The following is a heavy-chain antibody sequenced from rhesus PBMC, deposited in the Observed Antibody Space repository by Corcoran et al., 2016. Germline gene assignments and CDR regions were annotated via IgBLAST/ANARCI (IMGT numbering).Heavy chain of an antibody. Sequence: QLQLQESGPGLVKPSETLSLTCAVSGGSISDDYYWSWIRQPPGKGLEWIGYIYGSGGGTNYNPSLKNRVTISIGTSKNQFSLKLSSVTAADTAVYYCARDHYEDDYGYYYTLDYWGQGVLVTVSS. CDR3: ARDHYEDDYGYYYTLDY. V-gene: IGHV4-106*01. CDR2: IYGSGGGT. J-gene: IGHJ4*01. CDR1: GGSISDDYY. D-gene: IGHD3-9*01.